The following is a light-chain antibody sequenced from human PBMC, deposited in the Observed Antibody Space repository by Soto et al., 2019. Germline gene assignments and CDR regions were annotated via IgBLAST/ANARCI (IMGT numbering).Light chain of an antibody. CDR2: DVS. J-gene: IGLJ2*01. V-gene: IGLV2-14*03. CDR1: GSDIGAYNY. CDR3: SSYTTSSALFVV. Sequence: QSALTQPASVSGSPGQSITISCTGTGSDIGAYNYVSGYQQHPGKAPKLIIYDVSNRPSGLSNRFSGSKSASTASLTISGLQSEDEADYYCSSYTTSSALFVVFGGGTKLTVL.